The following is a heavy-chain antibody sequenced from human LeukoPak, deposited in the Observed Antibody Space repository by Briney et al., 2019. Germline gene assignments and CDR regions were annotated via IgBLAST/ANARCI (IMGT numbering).Heavy chain of an antibody. CDR2: ISGSGGTT. Sequence: PGGSLRLSCAASGFTFSSYAMSWVRQAPGKGLEWVSAISGSGGTTYYADSVKGRLTISRDNSKNTLYLQMNSLRAEDTAVYYCAKGPFTVTNHYFDYWGQGTLVTVSS. CDR1: GFTFSSYA. J-gene: IGHJ4*02. D-gene: IGHD4-17*01. V-gene: IGHV3-23*01. CDR3: AKGPFTVTNHYFDY.